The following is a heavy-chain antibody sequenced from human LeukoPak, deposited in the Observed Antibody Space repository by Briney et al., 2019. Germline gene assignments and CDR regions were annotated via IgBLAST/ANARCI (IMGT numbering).Heavy chain of an antibody. D-gene: IGHD3-22*01. CDR2: IYYSGST. CDR3: ARHRGYYYDSSGYITPFDY. CDR1: GGSISSGGYY. Sequence: PSQTLSLTCTVSGGSISSGGYYWSWIRQPPGKGLEWIGNIYYSGSTYYKQSLKSRVTISVDTSKNQFSLKLSSVTAADTAVYYCARHRGYYYDSSGYITPFDYWGQGILVTVSS. V-gene: IGHV4-30-2*03. J-gene: IGHJ4*02.